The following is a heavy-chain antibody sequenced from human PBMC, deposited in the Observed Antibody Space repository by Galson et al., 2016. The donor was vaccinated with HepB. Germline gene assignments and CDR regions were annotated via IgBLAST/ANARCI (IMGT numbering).Heavy chain of an antibody. V-gene: IGHV4-61*02. CDR2: VHTTGNT. CDR1: GGSISSGNYY. D-gene: IGHD4/OR15-4a*01. J-gene: IGHJ4*02. CDR3: VKEAYTYGALHDYFEY. Sequence: TLSLTCTVSGGSISSGNYYWSWIRQPAGKRLEWIGRVHTTGNTDYNSSLKSRLAISLDTSTNQFSLKVTSVTASDTAVYYCVKEAYTYGALHDYFEYWGQGTLVTVSS.